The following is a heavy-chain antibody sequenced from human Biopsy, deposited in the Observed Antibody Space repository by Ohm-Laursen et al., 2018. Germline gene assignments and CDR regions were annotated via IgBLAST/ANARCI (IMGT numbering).Heavy chain of an antibody. CDR1: GGTFTSYA. D-gene: IGHD1-26*01. CDR2: IIPIFGTA. V-gene: IGHV1-69*01. J-gene: IGHJ4*02. CDR3: ARDALGGGSYRFFY. Sequence: SSVKVSCKASGGTFTSYAISWVRQAPGQGLEWMGGIIPIFGTANYAQKFQGRVTITADESTSTAYMELSSLRSDDTAVYYCARDALGGGSYRFFYWGQGSLVTVSS.